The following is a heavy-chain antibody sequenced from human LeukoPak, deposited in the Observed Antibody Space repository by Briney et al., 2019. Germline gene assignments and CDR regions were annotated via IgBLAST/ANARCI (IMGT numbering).Heavy chain of an antibody. Sequence: ASVKVSCKASGYTFTGYYMHWVRQAPGQGLEWMGWINPNSGGTNYAQKFQGMVTMTRDTSISTAYMELSRLRSDDTAVYYCAREAIYDILTGYSPGAFDIWGQGTMVTVSS. CDR2: INPNSGGT. V-gene: IGHV1-2*02. D-gene: IGHD3-9*01. CDR1: GYTFTGYY. CDR3: AREAIYDILTGYSPGAFDI. J-gene: IGHJ3*02.